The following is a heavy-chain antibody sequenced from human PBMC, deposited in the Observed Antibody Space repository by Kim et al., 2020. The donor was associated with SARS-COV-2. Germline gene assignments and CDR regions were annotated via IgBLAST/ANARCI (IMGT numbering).Heavy chain of an antibody. J-gene: IGHJ3*02. D-gene: IGHD3-3*02. CDR2: IRSKANSYAT. CDR1: GFTFSGSA. Sequence: GGSLRLSCAASGFTFSGSAIHWVRQASGKGLAWVGRIRSKANSYATTYAASGRGRFSISRDDSKNTAYLQMNNLKTEDTAVYYCTMVPAMTSAFLDAFD. CDR3: TMVPAMTSAFLDAFD. V-gene: IGHV3-73*01.